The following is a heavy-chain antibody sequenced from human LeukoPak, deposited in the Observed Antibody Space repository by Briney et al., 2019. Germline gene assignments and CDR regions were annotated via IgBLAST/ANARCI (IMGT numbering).Heavy chain of an antibody. V-gene: IGHV4-59*01. Sequence: SETLSLTCTVSGGSISSYYWSWIRPPPGKGLEWIGYIYYSGSTNYNPSLKSRVTISVDTSKNQFSLKLSSVTAADTAVYYCARTSEGFYYYYYMDVWGKGTTVTVSS. J-gene: IGHJ6*03. CDR3: ARTSEGFYYYYYMDV. CDR1: GGSISSYY. CDR2: IYYSGST.